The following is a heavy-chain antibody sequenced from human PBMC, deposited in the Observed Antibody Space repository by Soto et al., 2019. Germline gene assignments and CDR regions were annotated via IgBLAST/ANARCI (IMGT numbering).Heavy chain of an antibody. V-gene: IGHV3-33*01. CDR2: IWYDGSNK. J-gene: IGHJ2*01. CDR1: GFTFSSYG. CDR3: ARSGSYYPDYWYFDL. D-gene: IGHD1-26*01. Sequence: QVQLVESGGGVVQPGRSLRLSCAASGFTFSSYGMHWVRQAPGKGLEWVAVIWYDGSNKYYADSVKGRFTISRDNSKNTLYLQMNSLRAEDTAVYYCARSGSYYPDYWYFDLWGRGTLVTVSS.